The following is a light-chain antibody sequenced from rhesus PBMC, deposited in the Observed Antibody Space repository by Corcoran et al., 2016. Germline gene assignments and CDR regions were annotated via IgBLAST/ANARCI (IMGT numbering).Light chain of an antibody. V-gene: IGKV1-46*01. Sequence: DIQMTQSPSSLSASVGDTVTITCRASQSFSSSLAWYPQKPGKAPTLLLYRASSLPSGGPSRVSGSKSGTDFTLTISSLQPEDIASYYCQQYYSYPYSFGQGTKVEIK. CDR1: QSFSSS. CDR2: RAS. CDR3: QQYYSYPYS. J-gene: IGKJ2*01.